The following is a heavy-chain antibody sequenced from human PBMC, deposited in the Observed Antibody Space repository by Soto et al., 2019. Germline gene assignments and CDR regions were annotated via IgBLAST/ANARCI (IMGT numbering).Heavy chain of an antibody. CDR3: ARTSSTANFEG. V-gene: IGHV1-18*01. J-gene: IGHJ4*02. CDR1: GFNFFNYG. CDR2: IRAFSGRK. D-gene: IGHD1-26*01. Sequence: QVQLVQSGAEVKKPGASVKVSCKTSGFNFFNYGYTWVRQAPGQGLEWVGCIRAFSGRKDYAPKFQGRVTLTADTSTSTAYMVLGSLTSDDTAVYYCARTSSTANFEGWGQGTLVTVSS.